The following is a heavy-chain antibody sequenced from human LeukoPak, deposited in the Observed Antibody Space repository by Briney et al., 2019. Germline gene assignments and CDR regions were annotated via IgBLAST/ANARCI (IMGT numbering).Heavy chain of an antibody. Sequence: PGGSLRLSCAASGFTFDDYAMHWVCQAPGKGLEWVSLMSGDGRTTFYVDSVRGRFTISRDSSTSSVYLHMNSLRTDDTALYYCAKDLSGGNYWGVLSDYSGMDVWGQGTAVIVSS. CDR1: GFTFDDYA. D-gene: IGHD3-10*01. CDR2: MSGDGRTT. V-gene: IGHV3-43*02. J-gene: IGHJ6*02. CDR3: AKDLSGGNYWGVLSDYSGMDV.